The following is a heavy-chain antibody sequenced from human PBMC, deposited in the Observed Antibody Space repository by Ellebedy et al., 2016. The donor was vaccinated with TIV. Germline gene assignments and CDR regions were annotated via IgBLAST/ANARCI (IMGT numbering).Heavy chain of an antibody. J-gene: IGHJ4*02. V-gene: IGHV1-46*01. CDR1: VYTFTSYY. D-gene: IGHD3-22*01. CDR2: INPSGGST. Sequence: AASVKVSCKASVYTFTSYYMHWVRQPPGQGLEWMGIINPSGGSTSYAQKFQGRVTMTRDTSTSTVYMELSRLRSEDTAVYYCARGGIVVVITPSYWGQGTLVTVSS. CDR3: ARGGIVVVITPSY.